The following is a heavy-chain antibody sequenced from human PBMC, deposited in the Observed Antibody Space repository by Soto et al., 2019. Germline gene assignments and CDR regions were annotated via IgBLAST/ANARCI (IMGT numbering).Heavy chain of an antibody. D-gene: IGHD4-17*01. V-gene: IGHV1-69*12. J-gene: IGHJ2*01. CDR1: GGTFSSYA. CDR2: IIPIFGTA. Sequence: QVQLVQSGAEVKKPGSSVKVSCKASGGTFSSYAISWVRQAPGQGREWMGGIIPIFGTANYAQKCQGRVTITADESTSTAYMELSSLISEDTAVYYCARETNYGDYVRYFYLWGRGTLVTVSS. CDR3: ARETNYGDYVRYFYL.